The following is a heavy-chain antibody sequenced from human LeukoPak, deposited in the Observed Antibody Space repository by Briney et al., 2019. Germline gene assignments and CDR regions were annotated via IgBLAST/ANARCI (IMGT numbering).Heavy chain of an antibody. CDR2: IFPGDSDS. J-gene: IGHJ4*02. V-gene: IGHV5-51*01. CDR1: GYSFTSYW. CDR3: ARPYSSGWPYSFEY. D-gene: IGHD6-19*01. Sequence: GESLKISCNGSGYSFTSYWIGWVRQMPGKGLEWVGIIFPGDSDSRYSPSLQGQVTISADTSISTAYLQWSSLKASDTAMYFCARPYSSGWPYSFEYWGQGTLVTVSS.